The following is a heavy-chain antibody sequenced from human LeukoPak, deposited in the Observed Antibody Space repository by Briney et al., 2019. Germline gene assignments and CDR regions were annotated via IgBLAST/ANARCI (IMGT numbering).Heavy chain of an antibody. V-gene: IGHV3-30*02. CDR2: IRYDGSNK. CDR3: AKRDTAMVTGSLFDY. D-gene: IGHD5-18*01. J-gene: IGHJ4*02. CDR1: GFTFSSYG. Sequence: PGGSLRLSCAASGFTFSSYGMHWVRQAPGKGLEWVAFIRYDGSNKYYADSVKGRFTISRDNSKNTLYLQMNRLRAEDTPVYYCAKRDTAMVTGSLFDYWGQETLVTVSS.